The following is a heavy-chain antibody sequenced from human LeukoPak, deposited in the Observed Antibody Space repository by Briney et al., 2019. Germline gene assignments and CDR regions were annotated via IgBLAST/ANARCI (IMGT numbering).Heavy chain of an antibody. V-gene: IGHV4-61*02. Sequence: SETLSLTCTVSGGSITSGIYYWGWIRQPAGKGLEWIGRLYTDGSTRYNPALKSRVTISVDKSKNQFSLKLSSVTAADTAVYYCARDYYDSSASINWFDLWGQGTLVTVSS. J-gene: IGHJ5*02. CDR2: LYTDGST. D-gene: IGHD3-22*01. CDR3: ARDYYDSSASINWFDL. CDR1: GGSITSGIYY.